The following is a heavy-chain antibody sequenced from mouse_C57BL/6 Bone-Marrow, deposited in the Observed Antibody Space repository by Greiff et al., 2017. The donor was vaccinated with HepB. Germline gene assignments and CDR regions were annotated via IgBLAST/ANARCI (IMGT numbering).Heavy chain of an antibody. D-gene: IGHD1-1*01. V-gene: IGHV1-80*01. J-gene: IGHJ1*03. CDR3: ARSPYYYGRSYWYFDV. Sequence: VQLQQSAAELVKPGASVKISCKASGYAFSSYWMNWVKQRPGKGLEWIGQIYPGDGDTNYNGKFKGKATLTADKSSSTAYMQLSSLTSEDSAVYFCARSPYYYGRSYWYFDVWGTGTTVTVSS. CDR2: IYPGDGDT. CDR1: GYAFSSYW.